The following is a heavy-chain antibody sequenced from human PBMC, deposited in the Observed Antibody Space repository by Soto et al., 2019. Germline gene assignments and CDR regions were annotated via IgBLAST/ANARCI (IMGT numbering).Heavy chain of an antibody. D-gene: IGHD2-2*03. V-gene: IGHV4-4*02. J-gene: IGHJ1*01. Sequence: SETRSLTCPVSAGSPGSSYWWNRSRQPPGKGLEWIGEIYHSGGTNYSPSLKSRVTISVDKSKNQFSLTLTSVTAADTAVYYCARDVWEDGYLQLLGQGTLVTVS. CDR3: ARDVWEDGYLQL. CDR2: IYHSGGT. CDR1: AGSPGSSYW.